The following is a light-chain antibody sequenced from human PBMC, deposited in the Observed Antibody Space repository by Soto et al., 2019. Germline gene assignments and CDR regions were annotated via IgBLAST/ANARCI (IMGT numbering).Light chain of an antibody. V-gene: IGLV2-14*01. CDR1: SSDVGGYNY. J-gene: IGLJ1*01. CDR2: EVN. CDR3: SSYTSSSTPYV. Sequence: QSALTQPASVSGSPGQSITISCTVTSSDVGGYNYVSWYQQHPGKAPKLMIYEVNNRPSGVSNRFSGSKSGNTASLTISGLQAEDEADYYCSSYTSSSTPYVFGTGTKVTVL.